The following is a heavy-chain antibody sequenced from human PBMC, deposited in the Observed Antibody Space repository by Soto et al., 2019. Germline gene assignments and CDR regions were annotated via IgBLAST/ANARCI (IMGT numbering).Heavy chain of an antibody. D-gene: IGHD3-10*01. CDR2: IYYTGTT. J-gene: IGHJ4*02. Sequence: PSETLSLTCTVSGGSIRDYYWSWIRQPPGKGLEWIGYIYYTGTTTYNPSLKSRLTISEDTSKNQFSLKLRSVTSEDTAVYYCAKDMVRGVIPPILDYWGQGTLVTVS. CDR3: AKDMVRGVIPPILDY. V-gene: IGHV4-59*12. CDR1: GGSIRDYY.